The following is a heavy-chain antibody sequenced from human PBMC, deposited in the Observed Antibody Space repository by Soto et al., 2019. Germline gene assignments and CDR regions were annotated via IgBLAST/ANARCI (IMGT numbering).Heavy chain of an antibody. CDR3: ARVIGYTMIVVVVDAFDI. J-gene: IGHJ3*02. Sequence: GASVKVSCKASGYTFTSNGISWVRQAPGQGLEWMGWISAYNGNTNYAQKLQGRVTMTTDTSTSTAYMELRSLRSDDTAVYYCARVIGYTMIVVVVDAFDIWGQGTMVTVSS. D-gene: IGHD3-22*01. V-gene: IGHV1-18*01. CDR2: ISAYNGNT. CDR1: GYTFTSNG.